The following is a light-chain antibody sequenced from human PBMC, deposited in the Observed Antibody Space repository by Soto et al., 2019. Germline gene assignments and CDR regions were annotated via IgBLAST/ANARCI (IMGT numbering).Light chain of an antibody. CDR2: YGS. J-gene: IGKJ5*01. CDR3: MQALQVPIT. Sequence: DIVVNQIHVSLPVTPAEPASISCRSSQCLLHSHGYNYMDWYLQKPGQSPQLLIYYGSNRASGVPDRFSGSGSGTNFTLRISRVETDDFGIYYCMQALQVPITFDQGTPLEI. CDR1: QCLLHSHGYNY. V-gene: IGKV2-28*01.